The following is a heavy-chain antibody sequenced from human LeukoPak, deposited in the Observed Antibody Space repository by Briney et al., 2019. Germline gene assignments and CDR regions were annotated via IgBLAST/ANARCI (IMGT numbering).Heavy chain of an antibody. CDR1: GYTFTSYG. CDR3: ARDRPEYSSLAGFDY. CDR2: INPSGGST. Sequence: SVKVSCKASGYTFTSYGISWVRQAPGQGLEGRGIINPSGGSTSYAQKFQGRVTMTRDTSTSTVYMELSSLRSEDTAVYYCARDRPEYSSLAGFDYWGQGTLVTVSS. J-gene: IGHJ4*02. V-gene: IGHV1-46*01. D-gene: IGHD6-6*01.